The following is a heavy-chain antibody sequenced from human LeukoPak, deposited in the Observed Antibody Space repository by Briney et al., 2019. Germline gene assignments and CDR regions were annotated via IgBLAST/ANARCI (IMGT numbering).Heavy chain of an antibody. CDR1: GGSISSYY. J-gene: IGHJ4*02. V-gene: IGHV4-59*01. CDR2: IYYSGST. D-gene: IGHD4-11*01. CDR3: AREGVTKYYFDY. Sequence: PSETLSLTCNVSGGSISSYYWSWIRQPPGKGLEWIGYIYYSGSTDYNPSLKSRVTISVDTSKNQFSLKLSSVTAADTAVYYCAREGVTKYYFDYWGQGTLVTVSS.